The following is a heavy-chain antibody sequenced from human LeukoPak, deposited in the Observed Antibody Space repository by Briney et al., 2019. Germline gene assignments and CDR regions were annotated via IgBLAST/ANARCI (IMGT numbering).Heavy chain of an antibody. CDR3: ARGYCSSTSCYEAIYYYYGMDV. J-gene: IGHJ6*02. CDR1: GGSINNYY. CDR2: IYYTGST. V-gene: IGHV4-59*12. Sequence: SETLSLTCTVSGGSINNYYWSWVRQPPGAGLEWLAYIYYTGSTNYNPSLKSRVTISVDTSKNQFSLKLSSVTAADTAVYYCARGYCSSTSCYEAIYYYYGMDVWGQGTTVTVSS. D-gene: IGHD2-2*01.